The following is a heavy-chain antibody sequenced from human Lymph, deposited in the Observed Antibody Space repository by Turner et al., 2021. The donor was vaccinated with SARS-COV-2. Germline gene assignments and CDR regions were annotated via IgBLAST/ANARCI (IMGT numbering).Heavy chain of an antibody. CDR3: SRGSPQGLYVHVFEY. Sequence: QLQLQESGPGLVKPSETLSLTCTVSGDSISGSSYYWGWIRQPPGQGLEWIGSISVSGGTTSNPSLKLRVTISVSTSTNQFPLNLSSVSATDTAVFYCSRGSPQGLYVHVFEYWGQGALVTVSS. J-gene: IGHJ4*02. CDR1: GDSISGSSYY. V-gene: IGHV4-39*02. CDR2: ISVSGGT. D-gene: IGHD2-8*01.